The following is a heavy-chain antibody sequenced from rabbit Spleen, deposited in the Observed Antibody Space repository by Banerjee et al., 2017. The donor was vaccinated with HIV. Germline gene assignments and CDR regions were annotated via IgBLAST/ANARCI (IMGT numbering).Heavy chain of an antibody. V-gene: IGHV1S45*01. CDR3: ARGYNYDDAGNYVYGLGL. Sequence: QEQLVESGGGLFQPGGSLTLTCKASGFPFSNKAVMCWVRQAPGKGLEWIACIYTGSGGSTYYADWAKGRFTFSKASSTTVTLQMTSLTAADTATYFCARGYNYDDAGNYVYGLGLWGPGTLVTVS. CDR2: IYTGSGGST. J-gene: IGHJ4*01. D-gene: IGHD2-1*01. CDR1: GFPFSNKAV.